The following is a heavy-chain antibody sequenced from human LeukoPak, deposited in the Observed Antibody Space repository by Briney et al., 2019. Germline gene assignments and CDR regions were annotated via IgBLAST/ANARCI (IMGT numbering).Heavy chain of an antibody. CDR2: IIPIFGTA. CDR3: AREGRCSSTSCYSGGDDWFDP. V-gene: IGHV1-69*13. J-gene: IGHJ5*02. D-gene: IGHD2-2*01. CDR1: GGTFSSYA. Sequence: SVKVSCKASGGTFSSYAISWVRQAPGQGLEWMGGIIPIFGTANYAQKFQGRVTITADESTSTAYMELSSLRSEDTAVYYSAREGRCSSTSCYSGGDDWFDPWGQGTLVTVSS.